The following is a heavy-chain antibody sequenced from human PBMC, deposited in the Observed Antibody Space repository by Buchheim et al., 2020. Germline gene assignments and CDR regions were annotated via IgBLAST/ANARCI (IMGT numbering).Heavy chain of an antibody. CDR1: GFTFSSYA. D-gene: IGHD5-24*01. J-gene: IGHJ4*02. Sequence: QVQLVESGGGVVQPGRSLRLSCAASGFTFSSYAMHWVRQAPGKGLEWVAVISYDGSNKYYADSVKGRFTISRDNSKNTLYLQMNSLRAEDTAVYYCARVSVGWLQQAHFDYWGQGTL. CDR2: ISYDGSNK. CDR3: ARVSVGWLQQAHFDY. V-gene: IGHV3-30*04.